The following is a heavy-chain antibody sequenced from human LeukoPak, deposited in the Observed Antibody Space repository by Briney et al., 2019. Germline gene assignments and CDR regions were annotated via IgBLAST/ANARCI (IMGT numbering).Heavy chain of an antibody. Sequence: GGSLRLSCAASGFTFSSYAMSWVRQAPGKGLEWVSGISGSGGSTYYADSVKGRFTISRDTSKNTLYLQMNSLRAEDTAVYYCAIVYSSSWKGWCDPWGQGTLVTVSS. CDR3: AIVYSSSWKGWCDP. CDR1: GFTFSSYA. J-gene: IGHJ5*02. CDR2: ISGSGGST. V-gene: IGHV3-23*01. D-gene: IGHD6-13*01.